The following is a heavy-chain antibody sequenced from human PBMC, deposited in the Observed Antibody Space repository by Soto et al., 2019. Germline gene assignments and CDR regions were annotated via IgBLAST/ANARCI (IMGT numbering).Heavy chain of an antibody. D-gene: IGHD2-15*01. V-gene: IGHV2-5*01. CDR3: AYRRGGSSSGGNFDY. Sequence: QIALKESGPTLVKPSQPLTLTCTFSGFSFNTTGAGVGWIRQPPGKALEWLALIFWNDAKRYSPSLRSRLTIIKDTSKNQVVLTMTNVDPVDTATYYCAYRRGGSSSGGNFDYWGQGTPVTVYS. CDR2: IFWNDAK. CDR1: GFSFNTTGAG. J-gene: IGHJ4*02.